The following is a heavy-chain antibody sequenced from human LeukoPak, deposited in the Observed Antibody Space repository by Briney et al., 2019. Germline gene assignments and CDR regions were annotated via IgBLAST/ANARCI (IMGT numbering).Heavy chain of an antibody. V-gene: IGHV3-30-3*01. CDR1: GFTFSSYA. D-gene: IGHD2-2*01. CDR2: ISYDGSNK. J-gene: IGHJ4*02. Sequence: GGSLRLSCAASGFTFSSYAMHWVRQAPGKGLEWVAVISYDGSNKYDADSVKGRFTISRDNSKNTLYLQMNSLRAEDTAVYYCATRPSSTSAYWGQGTLVTVSS. CDR3: ATRPSSTSAY.